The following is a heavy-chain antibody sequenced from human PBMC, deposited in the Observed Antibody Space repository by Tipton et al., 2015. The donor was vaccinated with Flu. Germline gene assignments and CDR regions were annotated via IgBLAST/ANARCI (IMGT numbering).Heavy chain of an antibody. Sequence: SLRLSCAASGFTFSSYAMSWVRQAPGKGLEWVSAISGSGGSTYYADSVKSRFTISRDNSKNTLYLQMNSLRAEDTAVYYCAKENDYYDSSGYGIFDYWGQGTLVTVSS. CDR2: ISGSGGST. J-gene: IGHJ4*02. CDR1: GFTFSSYA. CDR3: AKENDYYDSSGYGIFDY. D-gene: IGHD3-22*01. V-gene: IGHV3-23*01.